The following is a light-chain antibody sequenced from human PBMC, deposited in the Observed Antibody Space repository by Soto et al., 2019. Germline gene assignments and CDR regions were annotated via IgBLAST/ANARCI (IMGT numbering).Light chain of an antibody. V-gene: IGKV1-27*01. CDR3: QKYNSAPWT. CDR1: QGISNY. CDR2: AAS. Sequence: DIQMTQSPSSLSASVGDRVTITCRASQGISNYFAWYQQKPGKVPKLLIYAASTLESGVPSRFSGSGSGTDFTLTISSLEPEDFAMYYCQKYNSAPWTFGQGTKVEIK. J-gene: IGKJ1*01.